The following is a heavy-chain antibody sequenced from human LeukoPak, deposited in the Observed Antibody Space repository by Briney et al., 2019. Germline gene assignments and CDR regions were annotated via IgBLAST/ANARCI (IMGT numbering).Heavy chain of an antibody. J-gene: IGHJ4*02. D-gene: IGHD5-24*01. CDR2: IKQDGSKK. V-gene: IGHV3-7*04. CDR1: GFTFTSYS. CDR3: TRVGYIDEGIDY. Sequence: PGGSLRLSCAASGFTFTSYSMSWVRQAPGKGLEWVANIKQDGSKKSYVDSVKGRFTISRDNAKNSLHLQMNSLRAEDTAIYYCTRVGYIDEGIDYWGQGTLVTVSS.